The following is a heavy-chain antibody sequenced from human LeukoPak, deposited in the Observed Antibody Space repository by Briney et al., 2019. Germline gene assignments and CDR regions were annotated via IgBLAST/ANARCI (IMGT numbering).Heavy chain of an antibody. J-gene: IGHJ2*01. CDR2: INAGNGNT. CDR3: ARDRRCSGGSCYYWYFDL. D-gene: IGHD2-15*01. V-gene: IGHV1-3*01. CDR1: GGTFSSYA. Sequence: ASVKVSCKASGGTFSSYAISWVRQAPGQRLEWMGWINAGNGNTKYSQKFQGRVTITRDTSASTAYMELSSLRSEDTAVYYCARDRRCSGGSCYYWYFDLWGRGTLVTVSS.